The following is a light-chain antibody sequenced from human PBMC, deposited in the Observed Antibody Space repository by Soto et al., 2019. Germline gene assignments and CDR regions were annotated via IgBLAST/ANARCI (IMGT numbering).Light chain of an antibody. CDR1: QSVSSN. J-gene: IGKJ1*01. Sequence: EIVMTQSPATLSVSPGERATLSCRASQSVSSNLAWYQQKPGQAPRLLIYGASTRATGIPARFSGSGSGTEFTLTISRLQSEDFAFYYCQQYNNRPPWTFGQGTKVEIK. V-gene: IGKV3-15*01. CDR2: GAS. CDR3: QQYNNRPPWT.